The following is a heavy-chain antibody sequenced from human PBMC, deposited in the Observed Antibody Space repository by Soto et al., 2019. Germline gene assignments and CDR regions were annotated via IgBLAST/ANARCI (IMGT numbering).Heavy chain of an antibody. CDR1: GFIFSGSA. V-gene: IGHV3-73*02. J-gene: IGHJ4*02. D-gene: IGHD2-15*01. CDR2: IRSDANNYAT. Sequence: EVQLVEAGGGLVQPGGSLKLSCAASGFIFSGSAMHWVRQASGKGLEWIGRIRSDANNYATAYAASVKGRFTISRDXAXXTAYLQMNSLKTEDTAVYYCARPHCSGGSCADFAYWGQGTLVTVSS. CDR3: ARPHCSGGSCADFAY.